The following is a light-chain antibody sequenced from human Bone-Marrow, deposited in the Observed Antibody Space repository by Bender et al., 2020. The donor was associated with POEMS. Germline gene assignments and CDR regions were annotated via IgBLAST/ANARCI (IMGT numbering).Light chain of an antibody. J-gene: IGLJ1*01. V-gene: IGLV3-21*02. Sequence: SYVLTQPPSVSVAPGQTARLTCGGNNIGGKTVHWYQQRSGQAPVLVVYDDSDRPSGIPERFSGSNSGDTATLTISWVEEGDEADYFCQVWDSGSDQYVFGTGTTVTVL. CDR1: NIGGKT. CDR2: DDS. CDR3: QVWDSGSDQYV.